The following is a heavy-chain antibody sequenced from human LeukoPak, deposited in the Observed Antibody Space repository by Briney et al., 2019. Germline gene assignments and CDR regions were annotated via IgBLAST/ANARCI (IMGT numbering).Heavy chain of an antibody. D-gene: IGHD3-22*01. CDR2: ISSSSSYI. CDR1: GFTFSSYS. CDR3: ARVDYYDSSGYYYWRAATRLFDY. Sequence: GVLRLSCAASGFTFSSYSMSWVRQAPGKGLEWVSSISSSSSYIYYADSVKGRFTISRDNAKNSLYLQMTSLRAEDTAVYYCARVDYYDSSGYYYWRAATRLFDYWGQGTLVTVSS. J-gene: IGHJ4*02. V-gene: IGHV3-21*04.